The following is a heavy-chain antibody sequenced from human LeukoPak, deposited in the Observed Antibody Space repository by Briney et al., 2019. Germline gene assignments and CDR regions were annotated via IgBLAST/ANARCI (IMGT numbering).Heavy chain of an antibody. CDR2: FDPEDAER. J-gene: IGHJ1*01. D-gene: IGHD3-9*01. CDR3: ATDKRQYNILTAYFKAEYFQY. CDR1: GYTLTELS. V-gene: IGHV1-24*01. Sequence: ASVKVSCKVSGYTLTELSIHWMRQAPGKGLEWMGGFDPEDAERIYAQRLQGRVTMTEDPSTDTAYMELSSLRSEDTAVYYCATDKRQYNILTAYFKAEYFQYWGQGTLATVSA.